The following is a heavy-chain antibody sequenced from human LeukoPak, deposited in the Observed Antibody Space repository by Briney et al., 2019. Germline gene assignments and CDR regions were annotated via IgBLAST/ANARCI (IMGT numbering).Heavy chain of an antibody. Sequence: ASVTVSCKASGYTITSYGISWVRQAPGQGLEWMGWISAYNGNTNYAQNLQGRVTMTTDTSTSTAYMELRSLRSDDSSVYYCARVSFPFWSGGYGYWGQGTLVTVSS. V-gene: IGHV1-18*01. J-gene: IGHJ4*02. D-gene: IGHD3-3*01. CDR2: ISAYNGNT. CDR1: GYTITSYG. CDR3: ARVSFPFWSGGYGY.